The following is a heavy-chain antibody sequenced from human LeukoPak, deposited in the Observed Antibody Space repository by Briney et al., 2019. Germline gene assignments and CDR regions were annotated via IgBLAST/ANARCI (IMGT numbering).Heavy chain of an antibody. Sequence: PGGSLRLSCAASGFTFSSYGIHWVRQAPGKGLGWVAVIWYDGSNKYYADSVKGRFTITRDNSKNTLYLQMHSLRAEDTAVYYCARERDCGRASCVAYYFDYWSQGTLVTVSS. CDR3: ARERDCGRASCVAYYFDY. CDR2: IWYDGSNK. V-gene: IGHV3-33*01. J-gene: IGHJ4*02. CDR1: GFTFSSYG. D-gene: IGHD2-2*01.